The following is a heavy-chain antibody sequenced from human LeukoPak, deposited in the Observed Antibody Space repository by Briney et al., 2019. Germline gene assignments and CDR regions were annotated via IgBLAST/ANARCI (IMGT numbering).Heavy chain of an antibody. V-gene: IGHV4-38-2*02. CDR2: IYYSGST. J-gene: IGHJ4*02. D-gene: IGHD3-22*01. CDR1: GYSISSGYY. CDR3: ATGYDSSGYYYTWEYYFDY. Sequence: SETLSLTCTVSGYSISSGYYWGWIRQPPGKGLEWIGNIYYSGSTYYNPSLKSRVTISVDTSKNQFSLKLSSVTAADTAVYYCATGYDSSGYYYTWEYYFDYWGQGTLVTVSS.